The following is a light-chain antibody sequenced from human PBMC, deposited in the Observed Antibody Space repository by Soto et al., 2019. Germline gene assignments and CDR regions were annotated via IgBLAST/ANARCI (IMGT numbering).Light chain of an antibody. J-gene: IGKJ1*01. CDR1: QNVRSN. V-gene: IGKV3-15*01. Sequence: ETVMTQSPATLSVSPGETATLFCRASQNVRSNLAWYQQRPGQAPRLLVHGASNRSTGSPARFSGRGSGTEYTLIISSLQAEDFSVYYCQQYNNWPPWTFGQGTKVEIK. CDR2: GAS. CDR3: QQYNNWPPWT.